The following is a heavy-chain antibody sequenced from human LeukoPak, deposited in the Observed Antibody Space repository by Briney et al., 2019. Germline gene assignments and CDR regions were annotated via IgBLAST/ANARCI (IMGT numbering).Heavy chain of an antibody. Sequence: SETLSLTCTVSGGSISSSSYYWGWIRQPPGKGLEWIGSIYYSGSTYYNPSLKSRVTISVDTSKNQFSLKLSSVTAADTAEYYCARLGLPPYYYYMDVWGKGTTVTISS. D-gene: IGHD3/OR15-3a*01. CDR1: GGSISSSSYY. V-gene: IGHV4-39*01. CDR3: ARLGLPPYYYYMDV. CDR2: IYYSGST. J-gene: IGHJ6*03.